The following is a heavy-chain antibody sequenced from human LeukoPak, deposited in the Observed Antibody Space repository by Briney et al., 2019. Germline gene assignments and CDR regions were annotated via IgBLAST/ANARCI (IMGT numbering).Heavy chain of an antibody. V-gene: IGHV3-23*01. CDR3: AKDDAWLRFGE. D-gene: IGHD5-12*01. J-gene: IGHJ4*02. CDR1: GFSFSTTW. CDR2: ISGSGGST. Sequence: GGSLRLSCAASGFSFSTTWMHWVRQAPGKGLEWVSAISGSGGSTYYADSVKGRFTISRDNSKNTLYLQMNSLRAEDTAVYYCAKDDAWLRFGEWSQGTLVTVSS.